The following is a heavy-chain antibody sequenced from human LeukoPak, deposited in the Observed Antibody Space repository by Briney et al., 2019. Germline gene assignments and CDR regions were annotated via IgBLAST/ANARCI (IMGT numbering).Heavy chain of an antibody. V-gene: IGHV4-59*12. CDR3: ARLPIVVVPAAHDAFDI. D-gene: IGHD2-2*01. J-gene: IGHJ3*02. CDR1: GGSISTYY. Sequence: SETLSLTCTVSGGSISTYYWSWIRQPPGKGLEWIGYIYYTGSTSYNPSLKSRVTISVDTSKNQFSLKLSSVTAADTAVYYCARLPIVVVPAAHDAFDIWGQGTMVTVSS. CDR2: IYYTGST.